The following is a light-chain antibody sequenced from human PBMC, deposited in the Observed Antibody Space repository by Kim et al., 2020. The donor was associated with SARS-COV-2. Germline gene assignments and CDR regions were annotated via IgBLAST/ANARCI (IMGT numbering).Light chain of an antibody. J-gene: IGKJ2*03. Sequence: SASTGDRFTISCRARQGIISDLAWYQQKPGQAPKLLIYAASALQSGVPSRFSGSGSGTDFTLTISCLQSEDFATYYCQQYYSYPYSFGQGTKLEF. V-gene: IGKV1-8*01. CDR3: QQYYSYPYS. CDR1: QGIISD. CDR2: AAS.